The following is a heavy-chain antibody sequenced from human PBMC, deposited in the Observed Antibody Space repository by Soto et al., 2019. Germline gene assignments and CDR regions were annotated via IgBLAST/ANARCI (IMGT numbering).Heavy chain of an antibody. Sequence: EVQLVEAGGGLVQPGESLRLSCAASGYTFSPFWLHWVRQAPGKGLVWVSHINSDGSTIVYADSVKGRFTITRDNANNTLYLQMNSLKAEDTAVYYCVRDRGYPDPFDVWGRGTMVTVSS. J-gene: IGHJ3*01. CDR3: VRDRGYPDPFDV. D-gene: IGHD3-10*01. CDR1: GYTFSPFW. V-gene: IGHV3-74*01. CDR2: INSDGSTI.